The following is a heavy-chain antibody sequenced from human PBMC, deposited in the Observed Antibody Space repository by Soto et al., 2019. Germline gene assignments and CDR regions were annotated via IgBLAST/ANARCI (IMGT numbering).Heavy chain of an antibody. V-gene: IGHV4-61*01. J-gene: IGHJ4*02. CDR3: ARSGAGSGWL. D-gene: IGHD6-19*01. CDR2: ISYTGST. CDR1: GGSVSSGHYY. Sequence: QVQLQESGPGLVRPSETLSLTCTVSGGSVSSGHYYWSWSRQPPGKGLEWIGYISYTGSTNYNPPRKSRVTISVDTSKNQFSLKMNSVTAADTAVYYCARSGAGSGWLGGQGTLVTVSS.